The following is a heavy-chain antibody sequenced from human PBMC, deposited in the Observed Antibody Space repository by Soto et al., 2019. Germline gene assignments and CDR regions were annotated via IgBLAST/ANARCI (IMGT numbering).Heavy chain of an antibody. CDR2: VYPSDSDV. J-gene: IGHJ6*02. Sequence: GESLKISCQGTGYRFSSPWIGWVRQKPGKGLEWLGNVYPSDSDVRYSPALEGQVTISADNSINTAYLQLLNLKASDTAMYYCARHGLAVAMYYGMDVWGQGTPVTVSS. CDR1: GYRFSSPW. V-gene: IGHV5-51*01. D-gene: IGHD6-19*01. CDR3: ARHGLAVAMYYGMDV.